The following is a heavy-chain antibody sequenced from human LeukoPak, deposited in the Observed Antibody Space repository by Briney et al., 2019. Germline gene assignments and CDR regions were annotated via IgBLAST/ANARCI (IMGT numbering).Heavy chain of an antibody. V-gene: IGHV4-38-2*01. D-gene: IGHD3-3*01. CDR2: NYHSGST. Sequence: SETLSLTCAVSGYSISSGYYRGWIRQPPGKGLEWIGSNYHSGSTYYNPSLKSRVTISVDTSKNQFSLKLSSVTAADTAVYYCARVRGTLYYDFWSGDTSYYYMDVWGKGTTVTVSS. CDR1: GYSISSGYY. J-gene: IGHJ6*03. CDR3: ARVRGTLYYDFWSGDTSYYYMDV.